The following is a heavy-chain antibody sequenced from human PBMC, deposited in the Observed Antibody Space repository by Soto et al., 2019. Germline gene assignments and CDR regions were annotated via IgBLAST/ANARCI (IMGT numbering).Heavy chain of an antibody. J-gene: IGHJ6*02. CDR2: INHSGST. Sequence: PSETLSLTCTVYGGSFSGYDWSWTRQPPGKGLEWIGEINHSGSTNYNPSLKSRVTISVDTSKNQFSLKLSSVTAADTAVYYCASRAYDFWSGYFSSYYGMDVWGQGTTVTVSS. V-gene: IGHV4-34*01. D-gene: IGHD3-3*01. CDR1: GGSFSGYD. CDR3: ASRAYDFWSGYFSSYYGMDV.